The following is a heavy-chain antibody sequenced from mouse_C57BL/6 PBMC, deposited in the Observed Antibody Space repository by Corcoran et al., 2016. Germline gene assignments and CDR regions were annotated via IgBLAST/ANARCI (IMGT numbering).Heavy chain of an antibody. CDR1: GYAFSSYW. CDR3: ARSPYGNYVYAMDY. CDR2: IYPGDGDT. J-gene: IGHJ4*01. D-gene: IGHD2-1*01. Sequence: QVQLQQSGAELVKPGASVKISCKASGYAFSSYWMNWVKQRPGKGLEWIGQIYPGDGDTNYNGKFKGKATLTADKSSSTAYMQLSSLTSEDSAVYFCARSPYGNYVYAMDYWGQGTSVTVSS. V-gene: IGHV1-80*01.